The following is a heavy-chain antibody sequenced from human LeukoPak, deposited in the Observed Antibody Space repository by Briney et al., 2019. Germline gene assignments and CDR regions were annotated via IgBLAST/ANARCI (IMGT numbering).Heavy chain of an antibody. CDR2: ISGSGGST. D-gene: IGHD1-26*01. Sequence: SGXXXXSYAMSWVRQAPGKGLEWVSAISGSGGSTYYADSVKGRFTISRDNSKNTLYLQMNSLRAEDTAVYYCAKVRYSGSLIPFDIWGQGTMVTVSS. J-gene: IGHJ3*02. V-gene: IGHV3-23*01. CDR1: GXXXXSYA. CDR3: AKVRYSGSLIPFDI.